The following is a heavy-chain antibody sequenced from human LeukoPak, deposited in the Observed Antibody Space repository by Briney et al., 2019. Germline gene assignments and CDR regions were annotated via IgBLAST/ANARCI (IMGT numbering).Heavy chain of an antibody. CDR1: GDSVSSNSAA. V-gene: IGHV6-1*01. D-gene: IGHD6-19*01. CDR2: TYYRSKWSN. J-gene: IGHJ4*02. Sequence: PSQTLSLTCDISGDSVSSNSAAWNWIRQSPSRGLEWLGRTYYRSKWSNDYAVSVKSRITINSDTSKNQFSLQLISVTPDDTAVYYCVRDQSNGVAGTVFDYWGQGTLVTVSS. CDR3: VRDQSNGVAGTVFDY.